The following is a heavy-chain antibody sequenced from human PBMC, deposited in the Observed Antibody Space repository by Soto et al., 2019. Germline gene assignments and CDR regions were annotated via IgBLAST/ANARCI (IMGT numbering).Heavy chain of an antibody. D-gene: IGHD2-8*02. CDR3: ARIYCSGGICFPNWVDP. CDR1: GGFFSGDA. V-gene: IGHV1-69*12. Sequence: QVQLVQSGSEVKKPGSSVKVSCKASGGFFSGDAISWGGQPPGQGLEWLGGITPISGTPKYAQKFQGRVTISADESTSTAYMDLSSLRFEDTAIYYCARIYCSGGICFPNWVDPWGQGTLVTVSS. CDR2: ITPISGTP. J-gene: IGHJ5*02.